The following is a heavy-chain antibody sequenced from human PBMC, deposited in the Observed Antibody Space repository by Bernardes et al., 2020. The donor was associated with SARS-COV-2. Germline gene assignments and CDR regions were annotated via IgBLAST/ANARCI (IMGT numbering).Heavy chain of an antibody. V-gene: IGHV4-39*01. J-gene: IGHJ4*02. CDR3: ARRNRDGNRPNFDY. CDR1: GVSISSSSYY. Sequence: SETLSLTCAVSGVSISSSSYYWGWIRQPPGKGLEWIGNIYYSGNTYYNPSLKSRVTISVDTSKNQFSLNLSSVTAADTAVYYCARRNRDGNRPNFDYWGQGTLVTVSS. D-gene: IGHD2-15*01. CDR2: IYYSGNT.